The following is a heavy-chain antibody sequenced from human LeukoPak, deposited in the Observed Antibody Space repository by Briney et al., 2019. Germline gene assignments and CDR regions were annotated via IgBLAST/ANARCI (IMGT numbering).Heavy chain of an antibody. CDR2: IRSKAYGGTT. J-gene: IGHJ6*02. CDR3: ARGPIHLWLHNGMDV. Sequence: GGSLGLSCTASGFIFGDHAMSWVRQAPGKGLEWVGFIRSKAYGGTTEYAASVKGRFTISRDDSEGIAYRQMNSLRIEDTAVYYCARGPIHLWLHNGMDVWGQGTTVIVFS. D-gene: IGHD5-18*01. V-gene: IGHV3-49*04. CDR1: GFIFGDHA.